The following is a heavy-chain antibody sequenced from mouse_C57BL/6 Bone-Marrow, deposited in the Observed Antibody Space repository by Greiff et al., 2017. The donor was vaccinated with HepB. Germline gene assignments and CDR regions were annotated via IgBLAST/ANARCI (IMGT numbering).Heavy chain of an antibody. J-gene: IGHJ4*01. CDR2: ISYDGSN. CDR1: GYSITSGYY. CDR3: ARYGSSYGYAMDY. V-gene: IGHV3-6*01. D-gene: IGHD1-1*01. Sequence: VQLQQSGPGLVKPSQSLSLTCSVTGYSITSGYYWNWIRQFPGNKLEWMGYISYDGSNNYNPSLKNRISINRDTSKNQFFLKLNSVTTEDTATYYCARYGSSYGYAMDYWGQGTSVTVSS.